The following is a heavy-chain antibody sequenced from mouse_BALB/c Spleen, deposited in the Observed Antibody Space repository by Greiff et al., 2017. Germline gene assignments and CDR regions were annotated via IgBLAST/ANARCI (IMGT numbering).Heavy chain of an antibody. CDR1: GFTFSSYA. Sequence: EVKLVESGGGLVKPGGSLKLSCAASGFTFSSYAMSWVRQSPEKRLEWVAEISSGGSYTYYPDTVTGRFTISRDNAKNTLYLEMSSLRSEDTAMYYCARGGTVGDYFDYWGQGTTLTVSS. V-gene: IGHV5-9-4*01. CDR2: ISSGGSYT. D-gene: IGHD1-1*01. J-gene: IGHJ2*01. CDR3: ARGGTVGDYFDY.